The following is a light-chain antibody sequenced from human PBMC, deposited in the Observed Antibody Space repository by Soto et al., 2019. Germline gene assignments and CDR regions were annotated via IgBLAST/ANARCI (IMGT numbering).Light chain of an antibody. J-gene: IGKJ1*01. CDR3: QQYGSSSWT. V-gene: IGKV3-20*01. CDR1: QSVSSSY. Sequence: EIVLTQSPGTLSLSPGERATLSCRASQSVSSSYLAWYQQKPGQAPRLLIYGASSRATGIPDRFSGSGSGTDFTITISRLEPEDLAVYYCQQYGSSSWTFGHGTKVEIK. CDR2: GAS.